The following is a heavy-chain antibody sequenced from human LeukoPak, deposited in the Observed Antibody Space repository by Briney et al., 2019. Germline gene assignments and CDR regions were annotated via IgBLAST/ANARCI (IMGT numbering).Heavy chain of an antibody. Sequence: GGSLRLSCAASGFTFSSYGMHWVRQAPGKGLEWVAVIWYDGSNKYNADSVKGRFTISRDNSKNTLYLQMNSLRAEDTAVYYCARQLYYYYYMDVWGKGTTVTVSS. J-gene: IGHJ6*03. CDR2: IWYDGSNK. CDR1: GFTFSSYG. V-gene: IGHV3-33*01. CDR3: ARQLYYYYYMDV. D-gene: IGHD2-2*01.